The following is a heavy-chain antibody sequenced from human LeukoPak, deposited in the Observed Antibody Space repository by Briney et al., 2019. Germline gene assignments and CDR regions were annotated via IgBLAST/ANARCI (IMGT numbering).Heavy chain of an antibody. V-gene: IGHV3-23*01. CDR1: GFTFSSYA. CDR2: ISGSGGST. Sequence: GGSLRLSCAASGFTFSSYAMSWVRQAPGKGLEWVSAISGSGGSTYYADSVKGRFTISRDNFKNTLYLQMDSLRAEDTAVYYCAKDDGYSSSWYDYWGQGTLVTVSS. CDR3: AKDDGYSSSWYDY. J-gene: IGHJ4*02. D-gene: IGHD6-13*01.